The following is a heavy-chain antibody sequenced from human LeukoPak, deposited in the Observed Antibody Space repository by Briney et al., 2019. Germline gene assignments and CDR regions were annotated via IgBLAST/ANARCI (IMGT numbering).Heavy chain of an antibody. CDR3: ARDPSGTVTSFDI. J-gene: IGHJ3*02. CDR1: GFTFSRYS. CDR2: ISGSSSTI. V-gene: IGHV3-48*04. Sequence: GGSLRLSCAASGFTFSRYSMDWVRQAPGKGLEWVSYISGSSSTIYYADSVKGRFTISRDSAKNSLYLQMNSLRAEDTAVYYCARDPSGTVTSFDIWGQGTMVTVSS. D-gene: IGHD4-17*01.